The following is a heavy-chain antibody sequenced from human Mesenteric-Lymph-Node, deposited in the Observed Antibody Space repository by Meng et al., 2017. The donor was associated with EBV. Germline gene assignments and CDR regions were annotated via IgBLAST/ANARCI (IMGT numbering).Heavy chain of an antibody. CDR1: GGSIRSSNW. V-gene: IGHV4-4*02. D-gene: IGHD4-17*01. CDR3: ARVTVTGGYYFDY. CDR2: IYHSGRT. Sequence: QVQMLESGPGLVKPSGTLSLTCAVSGGSIRSSNWWSWVRQPPGKGLEWIGEIYHSGRTSYNPSLKSRVSLSVEKSKNHFSLNLSSVTAADTAVYYCARVTVTGGYYFDYWGQGSLVTVSS. J-gene: IGHJ4*02.